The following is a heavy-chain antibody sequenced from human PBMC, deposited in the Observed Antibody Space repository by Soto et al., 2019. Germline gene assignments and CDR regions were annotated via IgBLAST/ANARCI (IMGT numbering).Heavy chain of an antibody. D-gene: IGHD6-13*01. J-gene: IGHJ4*02. CDR1: GFTFSSYG. V-gene: IGHV3-30*03. CDR3: ARTMPAVTYYFDY. Sequence: GGSLRLSCAASGFTFSSYGMHWVRQAPGKGLEWVAVISNDGSDKYYADSVKGRFTLSRDNSKNTMYLQMSSLRAEDTAVYYCARTMPAVTYYFDYWGQGTLVTVSS. CDR2: ISNDGSDK.